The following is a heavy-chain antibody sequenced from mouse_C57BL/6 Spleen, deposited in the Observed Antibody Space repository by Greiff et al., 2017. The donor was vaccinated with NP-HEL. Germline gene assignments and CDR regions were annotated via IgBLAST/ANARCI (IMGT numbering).Heavy chain of an antibody. CDR3: ATHYYGSSCEAMDY. CDR1: GYTFTDYN. D-gene: IGHD1-1*01. V-gene: IGHV1-18*01. J-gene: IGHJ4*01. Sequence: EVQLQQSGPELVKPGASVKIPCKASGYTFTDYNMDWVKQSHGKSLEWIGDINPNNGGTIYNQKFKGKVTLTVDKSSSTAYMELRSLTSEDTAVYYCATHYYGSSCEAMDYWGQGTSVTV. CDR2: INPNNGGT.